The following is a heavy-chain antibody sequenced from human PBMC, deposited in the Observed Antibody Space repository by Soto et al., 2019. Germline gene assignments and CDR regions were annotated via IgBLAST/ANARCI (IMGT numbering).Heavy chain of an antibody. Sequence: SVKVSCKASGYTFTRYTMNWVRQAPGQRLEWMGWINPDNGNTKSSQKFQDRVIITRDTSASTAYMDLSSLRSEDTAVYYCARGIATGQLDPWGQGTLVTVSS. D-gene: IGHD2-15*01. CDR2: INPDNGNT. J-gene: IGHJ5*02. CDR1: GYTFTRYT. V-gene: IGHV1-3*01. CDR3: ARGIATGQLDP.